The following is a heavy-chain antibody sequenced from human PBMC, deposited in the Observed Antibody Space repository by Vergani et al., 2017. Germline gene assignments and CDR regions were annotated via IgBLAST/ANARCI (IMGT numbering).Heavy chain of an antibody. CDR3: ARVSPADNSGSEPFDY. D-gene: IGHD6-19*01. J-gene: IGHJ4*02. V-gene: IGHV1-69*02. Sequence: QVHLEQSGTEVKKPGSSVKVSCKVSGDIFNNYTVTWVRQAPGQGLEWMGRIIPIIRLATSAQKFQDRVKITGDTSTNTVYMEMNNLRSEDTAVYYCARVSPADNSGSEPFDYWGQGTLVTVSS. CDR2: IIPIIRLA. CDR1: GDIFNNYT.